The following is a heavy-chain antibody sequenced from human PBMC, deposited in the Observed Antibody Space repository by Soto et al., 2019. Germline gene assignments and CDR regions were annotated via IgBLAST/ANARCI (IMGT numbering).Heavy chain of an antibody. CDR1: CGSISSSSYY. CDR2: ISYSGRT. CDR3: ARQLQTMVRGDY. V-gene: IGHV4-39*01. D-gene: IGHD3-10*01. Sequence: QLQLQESGPGLVKPSETLSLTCTVSCGSISSSSYYWGWIRQPPGKGLDWIGSISYSGRTYYNPALKSRVTIPVDTSKTQFSLKLSSVTAAYTALYYCARQLQTMVRGDYWGQGTLVTVSS. J-gene: IGHJ4*02.